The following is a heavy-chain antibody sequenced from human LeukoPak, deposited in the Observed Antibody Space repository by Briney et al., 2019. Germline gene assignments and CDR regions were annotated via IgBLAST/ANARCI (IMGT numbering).Heavy chain of an antibody. J-gene: IGHJ3*02. D-gene: IGHD1-20*01. CDR1: GGSISSYY. V-gene: IGHV4-4*07. Sequence: SETLSLTCTVSGGSISSYYWSWIRQPAGKGLEWIGRIYSSGGTDYNPSLKSRLTISIDTSKKQFSLKMSSVTAADTALYYCARLPAARLISGAFDIWGQGTMVTVSS. CDR3: ARLPAARLISGAFDI. CDR2: IYSSGGT.